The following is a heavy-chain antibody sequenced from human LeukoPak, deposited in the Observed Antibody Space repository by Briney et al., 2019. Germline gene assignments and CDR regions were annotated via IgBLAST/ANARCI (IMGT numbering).Heavy chain of an antibody. Sequence: GGSLRLSCAASGFTFSRNGMSWVRQAPGKGLEWVSAIGAAGGNTYYTDSVKGRFTISRDNSKNTLYLQMNSLRAEDTAVYYCAKGGYSGYDSPPSYYYYMDVWGKGTTVTISS. V-gene: IGHV3-23*01. CDR1: GFTFSRNG. CDR2: IGAAGGNT. CDR3: AKGGYSGYDSPPSYYYYMDV. D-gene: IGHD5-12*01. J-gene: IGHJ6*03.